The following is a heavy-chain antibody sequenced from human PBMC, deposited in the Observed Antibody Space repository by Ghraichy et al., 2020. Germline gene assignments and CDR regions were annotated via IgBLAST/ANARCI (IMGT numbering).Heavy chain of an antibody. CDR3: ARELYSGSYSPLGYYYYGMDV. CDR1: GFTVSSNY. CDR2: IYSGGST. J-gene: IGHJ6*02. V-gene: IGHV3-66*01. Sequence: GGSLRLSCAASGFTVSSNYMSWVRQAPGKGLEWVSVIYSGGSTYYADSVKGRFTISRDNSKNTLYLQMNSLRAEDTAVYYCARELYSGSYSPLGYYYYGMDVWGQGTTVTVSS. D-gene: IGHD1-26*01.